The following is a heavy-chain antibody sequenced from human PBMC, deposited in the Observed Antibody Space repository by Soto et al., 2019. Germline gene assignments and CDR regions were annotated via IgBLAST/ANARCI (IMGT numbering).Heavy chain of an antibody. CDR1: GFSLSTSAVG. CDR3: AHLVVAGLTYYFDY. CDR2: IYWDDDK. V-gene: IGHV2-5*02. Sequence: QITLKESGPTLVKPTQTLTLTCTFSGFSLSTSAVGVGWIRQPPGKALEWLAFIYWDDDKRYSPSLKSSLTTTKETNKTQVVLAKTNMDPVDTATYYCAHLVVAGLTYYFDYWGQGTLVTVSS. J-gene: IGHJ4*02. D-gene: IGHD2-21*01.